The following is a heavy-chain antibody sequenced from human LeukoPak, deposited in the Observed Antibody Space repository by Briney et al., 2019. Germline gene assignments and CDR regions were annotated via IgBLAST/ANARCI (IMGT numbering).Heavy chain of an antibody. CDR1: GFTFSSYG. J-gene: IGHJ4*02. Sequence: GGSLRLSCAASGFTFSSYGMHWVRQAPGRGLEWVAIISYDGSNKYYADSVRGRFTISRDNSKNTLYLQMNSLRAEDTAVYYCAKDHCNNGVCYYFDYWGQGTLATVSS. CDR3: AKDHCNNGVCYYFDY. CDR2: ISYDGSNK. V-gene: IGHV3-30*18. D-gene: IGHD2-8*01.